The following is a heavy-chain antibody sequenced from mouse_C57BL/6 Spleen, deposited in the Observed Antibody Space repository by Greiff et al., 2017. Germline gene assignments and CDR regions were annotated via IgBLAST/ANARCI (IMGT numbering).Heavy chain of an antibody. D-gene: IGHD3-1*01. CDR2: IHPNSGST. J-gene: IGHJ1*03. Sequence: QVQLQQPGAVLVKPGASVKLSCKASGYTFTSYWMHWVKQRPGQGLEWIGMIHPNSGSTNYNEKFKSKATLTVDKSSSTAYMQLSSLTSEDSAVYYCARSGLPRYFDVWGTGTTVTVSS. CDR3: ARSGLPRYFDV. V-gene: IGHV1-64*01. CDR1: GYTFTSYW.